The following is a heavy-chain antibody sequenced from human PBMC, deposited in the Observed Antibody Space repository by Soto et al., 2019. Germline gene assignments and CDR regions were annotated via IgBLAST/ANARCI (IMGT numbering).Heavy chain of an antibody. CDR1: GYTFTSYD. V-gene: IGHV1-8*01. J-gene: IGHJ3*02. D-gene: IGHD2-15*01. CDR2: MNPNSANT. CDR3: ARGDRGVAKAFDI. Sequence: ASVKVSCKASGYTFTSYDINWVRQATGQGLEWTGWMNPNSANTGYAKKFQGRVTMNRNTSISTAYMKLSSLRSEDTAVYYCARGDRGVAKAFDIWGQGTMVTVSS.